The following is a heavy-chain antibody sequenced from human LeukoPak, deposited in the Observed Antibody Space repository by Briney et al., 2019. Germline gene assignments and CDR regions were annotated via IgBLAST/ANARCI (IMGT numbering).Heavy chain of an antibody. J-gene: IGHJ6*03. Sequence: ASVKVSCKASGYTFTSYGISWVRQAPGQGLEWMGWISAYNGNTNYAQKLQGRVTMTTDTSTSTAYMELGSLRSDDTAVYYCARSGRPGGRRYYYYMDVWGKGTTVTVSS. CDR3: ARSGRPGGRRYYYYMDV. CDR1: GYTFTSYG. V-gene: IGHV1-18*01. D-gene: IGHD5-12*01. CDR2: ISAYNGNT.